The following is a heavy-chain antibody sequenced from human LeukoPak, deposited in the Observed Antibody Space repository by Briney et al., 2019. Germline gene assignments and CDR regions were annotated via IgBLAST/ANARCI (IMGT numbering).Heavy chain of an antibody. CDR3: ARHPFATPFDY. Sequence: SEALSLTCTVSGGSISDNYWSWIRQPPGKGLEWIGYAYYSGHTNYNSSLKSRVTMSLDTSKSQFSLRLSSVTAADTAVYFCARHPFATPFDYWGPGTLVTVSS. J-gene: IGHJ4*02. CDR1: GGSISDNY. D-gene: IGHD2-15*01. V-gene: IGHV4-59*08. CDR2: AYYSGHT.